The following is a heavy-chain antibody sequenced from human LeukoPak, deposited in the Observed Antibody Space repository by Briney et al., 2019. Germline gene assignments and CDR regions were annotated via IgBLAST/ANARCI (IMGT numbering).Heavy chain of an antibody. D-gene: IGHD2-8*02. CDR3: AKHFCTGLDCSLFDS. V-gene: IGHV3-23*01. Sequence: GGSLRLSCAASGFTMSHYGVSWVRQAPGKGLEWISGIRSAGETTHYADSVKGRFIISRDNSKNALSLQLNSLRPEDTALYYCAKHFCTGLDCSLFDSWGQGTLVTVSS. CDR2: IRSAGETT. CDR1: GFTMSHYG. J-gene: IGHJ4*02.